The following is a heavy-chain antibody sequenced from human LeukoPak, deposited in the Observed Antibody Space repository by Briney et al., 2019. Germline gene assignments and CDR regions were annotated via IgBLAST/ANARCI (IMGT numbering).Heavy chain of an antibody. CDR3: ARDRRYYDSSGYQGPPGYYYYYMDV. V-gene: IGHV1-46*01. D-gene: IGHD3-22*01. J-gene: IGHJ6*03. Sequence: GASVKVSCKASGYTFTSYYMHWVRQAPGQGLECMVIINPSGGSTIYAQKFEGRVTMTRETSTSTVYMELSSLRSEDTAVYYCARDRRYYDSSGYQGPPGYYYYYMDVWGKGTTVTVSS. CDR1: GYTFTSYY. CDR2: INPSGGST.